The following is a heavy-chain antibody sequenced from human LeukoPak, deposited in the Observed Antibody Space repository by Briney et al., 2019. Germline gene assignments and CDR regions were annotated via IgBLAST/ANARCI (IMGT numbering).Heavy chain of an antibody. Sequence: QPGGSLRLSCAVSGFTFSSYEMNWVRQAPGKGLEWVSYISSRGTTIYYVDSVKGRFTISRDNSKNTLYLQMNSLRAEDRAVYYCAGFGESSLAFDIWGQGTMVTVSS. CDR2: ISSRGTTI. D-gene: IGHD3-10*01. CDR1: GFTFSSYE. CDR3: AGFGESSLAFDI. V-gene: IGHV3-48*03. J-gene: IGHJ3*02.